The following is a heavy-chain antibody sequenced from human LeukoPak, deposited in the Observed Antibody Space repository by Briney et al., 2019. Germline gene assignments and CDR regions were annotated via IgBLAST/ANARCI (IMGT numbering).Heavy chain of an antibody. J-gene: IGHJ6*03. CDR2: ISSSGSTI. CDR3: ARDRNYYYYMDV. V-gene: IGHV3-11*01. CDR1: GFTFSDYY. Sequence: PGGSLRLSCAASGFTFSDYYMIWIRQAPAKGREGVSYISSSGSTIYYADSVKGRFTISRDNAKNSLYLQMNSLRAEDTAVYYCARDRNYYYYMDVWGKGTTVTVSS.